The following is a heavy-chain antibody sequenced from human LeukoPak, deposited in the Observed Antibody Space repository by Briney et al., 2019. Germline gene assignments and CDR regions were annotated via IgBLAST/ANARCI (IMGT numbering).Heavy chain of an antibody. J-gene: IGHJ3*02. Sequence: GGSLRLSCAASGFAFSNYGINWVRQAPGKGLEWVSGITGSGVTTYYADSVKGRFTISRDNAKNSLYLQMNSLRAEDTAVYYCARDHEDIVVVVAATPYDAFDIWGQGTMVTVSS. CDR2: ITGSGVTT. V-gene: IGHV3-48*04. D-gene: IGHD2-15*01. CDR3: ARDHEDIVVVVAATPYDAFDI. CDR1: GFAFSNYG.